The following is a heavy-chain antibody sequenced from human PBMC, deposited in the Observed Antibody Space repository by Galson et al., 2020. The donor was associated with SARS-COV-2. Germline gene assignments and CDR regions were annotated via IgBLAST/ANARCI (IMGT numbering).Heavy chain of an antibody. Sequence: SQASETLSLTCAVYGESSSDYLWTWIRQPPGKGLEWIGEINHSGITNYNPSLKSRVTVSVDTPKNQFSLKLTSVTAADTAIYYCARGRNLHCFDPWGQGTLVTVSS. CDR3: ARGRNLHCFDP. V-gene: IGHV4-34*01. CDR2: INHSGIT. J-gene: IGHJ5*02. CDR1: GESSSDYL.